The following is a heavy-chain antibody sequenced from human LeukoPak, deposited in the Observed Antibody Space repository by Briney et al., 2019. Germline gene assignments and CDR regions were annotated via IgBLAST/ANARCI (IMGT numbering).Heavy chain of an antibody. Sequence: PSETVSLTCTVSGGSISSYYWSWIRQPPGKGLEWIGYIYYSGSTNYNPSLKSRVTISVDTSKNQFSLKLSSVTAADTAVYYCARDGSGIPYYGSGSYDYWGQGTLVTVSS. CDR1: GGSISSYY. D-gene: IGHD3-10*01. CDR2: IYYSGST. V-gene: IGHV4-59*01. CDR3: ARDGSGIPYYGSGSYDY. J-gene: IGHJ4*02.